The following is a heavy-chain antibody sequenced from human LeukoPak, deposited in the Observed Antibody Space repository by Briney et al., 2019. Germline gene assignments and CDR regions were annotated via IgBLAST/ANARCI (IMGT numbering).Heavy chain of an antibody. Sequence: GGSLRLSCAASGFTFDDYGMSWVRQAPGKGLEWVSGINWNGCSTGYADAVKSRFTISRDNAKNSLYLQMNSLRAEDTALYYCARRYCYDSSGFDYWGQGTLVTVSS. CDR2: INWNGCST. V-gene: IGHV3-20*04. D-gene: IGHD3-22*01. J-gene: IGHJ4*02. CDR1: GFTFDDYG. CDR3: ARRYCYDSSGFDY.